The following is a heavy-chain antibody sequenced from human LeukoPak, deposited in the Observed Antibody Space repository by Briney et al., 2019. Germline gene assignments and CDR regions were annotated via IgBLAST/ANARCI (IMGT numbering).Heavy chain of an antibody. CDR2: INHSGST. CDR3: ARGMEPGYCSGGSCYLYTTWFAP. J-gene: IGHJ5*02. V-gene: IGHV4-34*01. D-gene: IGHD2-15*01. Sequence: SETLSLTCAVYGGSFSGYYWSWIRQPPGKGLEWIGEINHSGSTNYNPSLKSRVTISVDTSKNPFSLKLSSVPAADTAVYSCARGMEPGYCSGGSCYLYTTWFAPWGQGTLVTVSS. CDR1: GGSFSGYY.